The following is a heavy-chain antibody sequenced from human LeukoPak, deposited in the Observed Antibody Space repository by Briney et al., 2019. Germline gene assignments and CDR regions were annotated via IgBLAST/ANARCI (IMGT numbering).Heavy chain of an antibody. Sequence: PSETLSLTCTVSGGSISSGSYYWSWIRQPAGKGLEWIGRIYTSGSTNYNPSLKSRVTISVDTSKNQFSLKLSSVTAADTAVYYCAIESAFDIWGQGTMVTVSS. CDR1: GGSISSGSYY. V-gene: IGHV4-61*02. CDR2: IYTSGST. CDR3: AIESAFDI. J-gene: IGHJ3*02.